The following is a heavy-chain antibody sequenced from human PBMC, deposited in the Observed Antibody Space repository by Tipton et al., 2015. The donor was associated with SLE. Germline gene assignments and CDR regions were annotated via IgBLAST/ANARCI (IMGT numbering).Heavy chain of an antibody. CDR2: ISYDGYNK. D-gene: IGHD1-26*01. V-gene: IGHV3-30*04. CDR3: AKEVVGAMDYYYGMDV. CDR1: GFTFSSYA. J-gene: IGHJ6*02. Sequence: SLSLSCSASGFTFSSYAMHWVRQAPGKGLKWVAVISYDGYNKYYADSVRGRFTISRDNSKNTLYLQMNSLRAEDTAVYYCAKEVVGAMDYYYGMDVWGQGTTVTVSS.